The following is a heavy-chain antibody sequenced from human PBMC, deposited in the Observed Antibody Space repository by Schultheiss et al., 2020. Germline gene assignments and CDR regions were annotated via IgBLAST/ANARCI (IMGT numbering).Heavy chain of an antibody. CDR3: ARGDVVVPAAIDY. J-gene: IGHJ4*02. D-gene: IGHD2-2*01. CDR2: INYSGST. CDR1: GGSISSDNYY. V-gene: IGHV4-39*07. Sequence: SQTLSLTCTVSGGSISSDNYYWGWIRQSPGKGLEWIANINYSGSTYYSPSLRSRVTISVDTSKNQFSLKLSSVTAADTAVYYCARGDVVVPAAIDYWGQGTLVTVSS.